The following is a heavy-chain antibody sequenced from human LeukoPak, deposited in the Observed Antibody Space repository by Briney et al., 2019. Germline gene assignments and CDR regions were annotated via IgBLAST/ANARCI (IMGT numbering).Heavy chain of an antibody. J-gene: IGHJ4*02. Sequence: GASVKVSCKASGYTFTGYYMHWVRQAPGQGREWMGWINPNSGGTNYAQKFQGRVTMTRDTSISTAYMELSRLRSDDTAVYYCAREKPPCSSTSCYAGERWTAPPDYWGQGTLVTVSS. CDR3: AREKPPCSSTSCYAGERWTAPPDY. CDR2: INPNSGGT. V-gene: IGHV1-2*02. CDR1: GYTFTGYY. D-gene: IGHD2-2*01.